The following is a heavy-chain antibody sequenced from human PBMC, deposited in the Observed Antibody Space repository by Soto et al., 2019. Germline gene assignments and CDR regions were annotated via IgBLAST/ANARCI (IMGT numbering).Heavy chain of an antibody. J-gene: IGHJ6*02. CDR1: GFTFSSYS. V-gene: IGHV3-48*02. CDR3: ARDRATEAYSSGHGIDV. D-gene: IGHD6-19*01. CDR2: ISSSSSTI. Sequence: QPGGSLRLSCAASGFTFSSYSMNWVRQAPGKGLEWVSYISSSSSTIYYADSVKGRFTISRDSAKNSLYLQMNSLRDEDTAVYYCARDRATEAYSSGHGIDVSGPGTTVTVYS.